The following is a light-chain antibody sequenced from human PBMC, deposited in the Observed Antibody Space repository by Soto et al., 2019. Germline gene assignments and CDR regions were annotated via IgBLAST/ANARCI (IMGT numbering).Light chain of an antibody. V-gene: IGKV3D-15*01. J-gene: IGKJ2*01. CDR2: DAS. CDR1: QTVSTN. CDR3: QQYNYWPRT. Sequence: EILMTQSPATLSVSPGESATLSCRASQTVSTNLAWYQQKPGQAPRLLIYDASARATGIPARFSGSGSGTEFTLTISSRQSEDFALYFCQQYNYWPRTFGQGTKLEIK.